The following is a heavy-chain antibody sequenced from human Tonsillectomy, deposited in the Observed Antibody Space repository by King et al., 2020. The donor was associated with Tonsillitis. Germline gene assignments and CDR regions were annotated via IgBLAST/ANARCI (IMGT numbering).Heavy chain of an antibody. CDR3: AGGYSYGDDY. V-gene: IGHV3-23*04. Sequence: EVQLVESGGGLVQPGGSLRLSCAASGFTFSSYAMRWVRQAPGKGLEWVSAISGSGSTTYYADPVKGRFTISRENSKNTIFLQMNSLRAEDTAVYYCAGGYSYGDDYWGQGTLVAVSS. CDR2: ISGSGSTT. CDR1: GFTFSSYA. D-gene: IGHD5-18*01. J-gene: IGHJ4*02.